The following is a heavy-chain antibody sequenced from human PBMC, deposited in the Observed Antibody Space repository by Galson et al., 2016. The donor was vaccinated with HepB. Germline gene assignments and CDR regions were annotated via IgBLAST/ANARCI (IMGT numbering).Heavy chain of an antibody. CDR1: GYTFASFY. CDR3: ARDQEYSSGSRWGAFDI. V-gene: IGHV1-46*03. J-gene: IGHJ3*02. D-gene: IGHD6-19*01. Sequence: SVKVSCKASGYTFASFYMHWVRQAPGQGLEWMGIINPGGGSTSYAQKFQGRVTMTRDTPTSTVYMELSSLRSEDTALYYCARDQEYSSGSRWGAFDIWGQGTMVTVSS. CDR2: INPGGGST.